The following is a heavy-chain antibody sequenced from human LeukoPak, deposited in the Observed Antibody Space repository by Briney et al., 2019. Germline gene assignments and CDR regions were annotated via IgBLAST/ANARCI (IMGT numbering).Heavy chain of an antibody. CDR1: GGSISSYY. J-gene: IGHJ4*02. V-gene: IGHV4-59*01. Sequence: SETLSLTCTASGGSISSYYWSWIRQPPGKGLEWIGYIYYSGSTNYNPSLKSRVTISVDTSKNQFSLKLSSVTAADTAVYYCARGYGGITYYFDYWGQGTLVTVSS. D-gene: IGHD4-23*01. CDR3: ARGYGGITYYFDY. CDR2: IYYSGST.